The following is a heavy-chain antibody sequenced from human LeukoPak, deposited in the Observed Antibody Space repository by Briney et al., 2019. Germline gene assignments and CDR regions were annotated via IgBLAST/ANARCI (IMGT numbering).Heavy chain of an antibody. CDR3: ARAYYDILTGYYHYYYGMDV. CDR2: ISAYNGNT. D-gene: IGHD3-9*01. V-gene: IGHV1-18*01. Sequence: GASVKVSCKASGYTFTSYGISWVRQAPGQGLEWMGWISAYNGNTNYAQKLQGRVTMTTDTSTSTAYMELRSLRSDDTAVYYCARAYYDILTGYYHYYYGMDVWGQGTTVTVSS. CDR1: GYTFTSYG. J-gene: IGHJ6*02.